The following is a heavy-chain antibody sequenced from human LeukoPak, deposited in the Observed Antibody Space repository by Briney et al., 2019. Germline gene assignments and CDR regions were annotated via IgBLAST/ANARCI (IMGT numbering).Heavy chain of an antibody. J-gene: IGHJ4*02. CDR1: GFTVSSNY. CDR2: IYSGGST. V-gene: IGHV3-66*01. Sequence: GGSLRLSCAASGFTVSSNYMSWVRQAPGKGLEWVSVIYSGGSTYYADSVKGRFTISRDNSKNTLYLQMNSLRAEDTAAYYCASTNSSGLRHYFDYWGQGTLVTVSS. D-gene: IGHD6-19*01. CDR3: ASTNSSGLRHYFDY.